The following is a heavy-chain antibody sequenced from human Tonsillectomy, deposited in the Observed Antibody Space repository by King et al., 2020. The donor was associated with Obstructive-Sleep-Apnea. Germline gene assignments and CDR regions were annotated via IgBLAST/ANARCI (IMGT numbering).Heavy chain of an antibody. CDR3: ARITPYYDFWSGYCDY. J-gene: IGHJ4*02. Sequence: VQLVESGGGVVQPGRSLRLSCAASGFTFSSYAVHWVRQAPGKGLGWVAVISYDGSNKYYADSVKGRFTISRDNSKNTLYLQMNSLRAEDTAVYYCARITPYYDFWSGYCDYWGQGTLVTVSS. CDR1: GFTFSSYA. D-gene: IGHD3-3*01. CDR2: ISYDGSNK. V-gene: IGHV3-30*04.